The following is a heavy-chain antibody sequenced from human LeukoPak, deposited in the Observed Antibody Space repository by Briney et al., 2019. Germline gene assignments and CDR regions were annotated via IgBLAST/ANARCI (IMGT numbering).Heavy chain of an antibody. Sequence: ASVKVSCKASGYTFTGYYMHWVRQAPGQGLEWMGRINPNSGGTNYAQKFQGRVTMTRDTSISTAYMELSRLRSDDTAVYYCVRVARYSSGGGAFDIWGQGTMVTVSS. D-gene: IGHD6-19*01. J-gene: IGHJ3*02. V-gene: IGHV1-2*06. CDR1: GYTFTGYY. CDR2: INPNSGGT. CDR3: VRVARYSSGGGAFDI.